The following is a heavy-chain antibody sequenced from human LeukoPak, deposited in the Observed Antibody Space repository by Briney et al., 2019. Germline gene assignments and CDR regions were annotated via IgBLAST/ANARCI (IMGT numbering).Heavy chain of an antibody. J-gene: IGHJ4*02. CDR2: IIPIFGTA. Sequence: GASVKVSCKASGGTFSSYAISWVRQAPGQGLEWMGGIIPIFGTANYAQKFQGRVMITADESTSTAYMELSSLRSEDTAVYYCARGSSSWYDFDYWGQGTLVTVSS. CDR1: GGTFSSYA. CDR3: ARGSSSWYDFDY. D-gene: IGHD6-13*01. V-gene: IGHV1-69*13.